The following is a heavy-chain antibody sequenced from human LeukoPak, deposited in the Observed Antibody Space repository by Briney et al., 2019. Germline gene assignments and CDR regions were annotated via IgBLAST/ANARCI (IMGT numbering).Heavy chain of an antibody. CDR1: GFTFSSYG. CDR2: IRYDGSNK. D-gene: IGHD3-10*01. J-gene: IGHJ4*02. V-gene: IGHV3-30*02. Sequence: GGSLRLSCAAPGFTFSSYGMHWVRQAPGKGLEWVAFIRYDGSNKYYADSVKGRFTISRDNSKNTLYLQMNSLRAEDTAVYYCAKLSYYGSGSCPSCDYWGQGTLVTVSS. CDR3: AKLSYYGSGSCPSCDY.